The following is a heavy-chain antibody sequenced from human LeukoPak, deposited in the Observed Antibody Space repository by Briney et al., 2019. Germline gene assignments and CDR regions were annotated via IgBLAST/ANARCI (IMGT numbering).Heavy chain of an antibody. CDR2: IYWNGGST. J-gene: IGHJ4*02. D-gene: IGHD3-22*01. Sequence: GGSLRLSCSASGFTFDDYGMRWVRQAPGKGLEWGSGIYWNGGSTGYADSVKGRFTISRDNAKNSLYLQMNSLRAEDTAVYYCARPQEVVVYYFDYWGQGTLVTVSS. CDR1: GFTFDDYG. V-gene: IGHV3-20*04. CDR3: ARPQEVVVYYFDY.